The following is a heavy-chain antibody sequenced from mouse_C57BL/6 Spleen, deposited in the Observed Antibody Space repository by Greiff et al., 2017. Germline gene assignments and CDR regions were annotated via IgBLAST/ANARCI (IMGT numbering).Heavy chain of an antibody. Sequence: EVQLQQSGPGLVKPSQSLSLTCSVTGYSITSGYYWNWIRQFPGNKLEWMGYISYDGSNNYNPSLKNRISITRDTSKNQFFLKLNSVTTEDTATYYCARDPSYYGNYDYYAMDYWGQGTSVTVSS. D-gene: IGHD2-1*01. CDR1: GYSITSGYY. V-gene: IGHV3-6*01. J-gene: IGHJ4*01. CDR3: ARDPSYYGNYDYYAMDY. CDR2: ISYDGSN.